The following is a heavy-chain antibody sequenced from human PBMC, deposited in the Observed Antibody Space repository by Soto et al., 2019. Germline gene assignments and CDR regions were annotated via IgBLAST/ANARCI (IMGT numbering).Heavy chain of an antibody. CDR1: W. D-gene: IGHD1-20*01. Sequence: WWRFVSQSPGKGLEWIGEIYHSGGTNYNPSLKSRVTISVDKSKNQSSLKLSSVTAADTAVYYCARMNNRARQPIGYWGQGTLVSVPS. V-gene: IGHV4-4*02. J-gene: IGHJ4*02. CDR2: IYHSGGT. CDR3: ARMNNRARQPIGY.